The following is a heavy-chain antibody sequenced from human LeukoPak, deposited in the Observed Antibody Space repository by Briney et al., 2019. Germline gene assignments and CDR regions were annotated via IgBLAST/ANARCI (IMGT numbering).Heavy chain of an antibody. D-gene: IGHD3-10*01. CDR2: MYPGDTDT. CDR1: GDGFTNEW. J-gene: IGHJ6*02. Sequence: GESLQISFKGSGDGFTNEWIGWVRRTPGKGREWMGIMYPGDTDTRYSPSFQGQVTISADKSISTAYLQWSSLKASDTAIYYCARWMFYYGSGVFHYHGMDVWGQGTTVTVSS. V-gene: IGHV5-51*01. CDR3: ARWMFYYGSGVFHYHGMDV.